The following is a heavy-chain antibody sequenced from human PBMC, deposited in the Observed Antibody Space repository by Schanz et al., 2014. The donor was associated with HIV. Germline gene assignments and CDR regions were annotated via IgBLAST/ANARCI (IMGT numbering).Heavy chain of an antibody. D-gene: IGHD3-22*01. CDR1: GFTFDSYG. CDR2: ISESGGRT. V-gene: IGHV3-23*04. Sequence: VQLVESGGGVVQPGGSLRLSCAASGFTFDSYGIHWVRQAPGKGLEWVSSISESGGRTYYADSVNGRFTISRDNSKNTLYLQMTTLRIDDTAVYYCAKPEYDSSGNSQSHFDYWGQGTLVTVSS. J-gene: IGHJ4*02. CDR3: AKPEYDSSGNSQSHFDY.